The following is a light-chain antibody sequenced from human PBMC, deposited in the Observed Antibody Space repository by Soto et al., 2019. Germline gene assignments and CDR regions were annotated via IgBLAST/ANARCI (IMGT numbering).Light chain of an antibody. CDR3: LLSYTGRLYV. CDR1: TGPVTNGHF. V-gene: IGLV7-46*01. CDR2: DTD. J-gene: IGLJ1*01. Sequence: QAVVTQEPSLTVSPGGTVTLTCGSSTGPVTNGHFPYCFQQKPVQAPRPLIYDTDNKHSWTPARFSASLLGDKAALTLSGALPEDEADYYCLLSYTGRLYVFGPGTKLTVL.